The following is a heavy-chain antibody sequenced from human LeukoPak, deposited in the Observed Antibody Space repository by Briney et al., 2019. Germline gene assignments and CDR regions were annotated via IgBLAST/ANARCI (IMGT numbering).Heavy chain of an antibody. CDR1: GFAFHAFD. CDR2: IVNDGGKT. Sequence: GGSLRLSCAASGFAFHAFDMYWVRQAPGKGLEWVSRIVNDGGKTYYSDSVRGRFTASRDNSKDSLHLQMNGLQGDDAALYYCGTWAFYHDLDVWGQGTTVTLSS. D-gene: IGHD1-26*01. V-gene: IGHV3-43*02. J-gene: IGHJ6*02. CDR3: GTWAFYHDLDV.